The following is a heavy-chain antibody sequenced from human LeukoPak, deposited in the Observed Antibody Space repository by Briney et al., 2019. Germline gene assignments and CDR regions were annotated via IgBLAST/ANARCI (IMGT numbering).Heavy chain of an antibody. CDR1: GGSNSSSPYY. V-gene: IGHV4-39*02. Sequence: PSETLSLTCPVCGGSNSSSPYYWGWIRQPPGKGLEWIGSIYYSGSTYYNPSLKSRVTISVDTSKNQFSLKLSSVTAADTAVYYCARELPGYGGFDYWGQGTLVTVSS. J-gene: IGHJ4*02. CDR3: ARELPGYGGFDY. CDR2: IYYSGST. D-gene: IGHD3-10*01.